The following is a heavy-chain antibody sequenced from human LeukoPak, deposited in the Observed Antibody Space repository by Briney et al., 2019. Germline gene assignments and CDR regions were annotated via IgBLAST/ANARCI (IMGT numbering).Heavy chain of an antibody. Sequence: GASVKVSCKASGGNFSSYAISWVRQAPGQGLEWMGRIIPIFGTANYAQKFQGRVTITTDESTSTAYMELSSLRSEDTAVYYCARHRPGGSPWPPDYYYYMDVWGKGTTVTVSS. CDR2: IIPIFGTA. CDR1: GGNFSSYA. CDR3: ARHRPGGSPWPPDYYYYMDV. J-gene: IGHJ6*03. D-gene: IGHD3-16*01. V-gene: IGHV1-69*05.